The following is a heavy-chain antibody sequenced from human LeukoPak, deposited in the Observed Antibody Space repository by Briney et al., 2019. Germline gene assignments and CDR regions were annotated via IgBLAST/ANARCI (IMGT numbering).Heavy chain of an antibody. V-gene: IGHV3-48*03. J-gene: IGHJ4*02. CDR2: IGSSGAIR. D-gene: IGHD6-19*01. CDR1: GFPFSVYE. CDR3: ALLAVASDFDY. Sequence: GGSLSLSCAVSGFPFSVYEMNWVRQAPGKGLEWVSNIGSSGAIRHYADSVKGRFSISRDNAENSLFLQMNSPRVEDTGIYYCALLAVASDFDYWGQGALVTVSS.